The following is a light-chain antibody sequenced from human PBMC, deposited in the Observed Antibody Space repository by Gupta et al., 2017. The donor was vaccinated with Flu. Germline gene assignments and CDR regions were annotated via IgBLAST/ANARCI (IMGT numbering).Light chain of an antibody. CDR3: SSYAGSSTVV. Sequence: QSALTQPAAVSGAPGQSITISCTGTSSDVGSYNLVSWYQQHPGKAPKLMIYEGSKRPSGVSNRFSGSKSGNTASLTISGLQAEDEADYYCSSYAGSSTVVFGTGTNVTV. V-gene: IGLV2-23*03. CDR2: EGS. J-gene: IGLJ1*01. CDR1: SSDVGSYNL.